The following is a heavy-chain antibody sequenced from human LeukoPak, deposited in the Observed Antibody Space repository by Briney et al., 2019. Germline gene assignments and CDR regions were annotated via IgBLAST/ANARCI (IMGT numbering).Heavy chain of an antibody. CDR1: GGSFSGYY. CDR2: INHSGST. V-gene: IGHV4-34*01. J-gene: IGHJ4*02. D-gene: IGHD5-18*01. Sequence: SETLSLTCAVSGGSFSGYYWSWIRQPPGKGLEWIGEINHSGSTNYNPSLKSRVTISVDTSKNQFSLKLSSVTAADTAVYYCARGERDTAISYWGQGTLVTVSS. CDR3: ARGERDTAISY.